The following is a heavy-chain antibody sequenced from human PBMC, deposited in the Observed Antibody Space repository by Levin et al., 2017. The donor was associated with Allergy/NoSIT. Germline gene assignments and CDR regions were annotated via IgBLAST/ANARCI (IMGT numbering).Heavy chain of an antibody. D-gene: IGHD3-9*01. J-gene: IGHJ2*01. CDR2: IYSGGST. CDR1: GFTVSSNY. Sequence: GGSLRLSCAASGFTVSSNYMSWVRQAPGKGLEWVSVIYSGGSTYYADSVKGRFTISRDNSKNTLYLQMNSLRAEDTAVYYCARGVGVEDKVVLRYFDWAWYFDLWGRGTLVTVSS. V-gene: IGHV3-53*01. CDR3: ARGVGVEDKVVLRYFDWAWYFDL.